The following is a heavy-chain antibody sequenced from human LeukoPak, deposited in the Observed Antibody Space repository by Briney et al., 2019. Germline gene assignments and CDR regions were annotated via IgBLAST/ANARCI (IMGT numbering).Heavy chain of an antibody. CDR1: GGSFSGYY. CDR3: ARGMRQWLVRVYFDY. J-gene: IGHJ4*02. CDR2: INHSGST. D-gene: IGHD6-19*01. V-gene: IGHV4-34*01. Sequence: SETLSLICAVYGGSFSGYYWSWIRQPPGKGLEWIGEINHSGSTNYNPSLKSRVTISVDTSKNQFSLKLSSVTAADTAVYYCARGMRQWLVRVYFDYWGQGTLVTVSS.